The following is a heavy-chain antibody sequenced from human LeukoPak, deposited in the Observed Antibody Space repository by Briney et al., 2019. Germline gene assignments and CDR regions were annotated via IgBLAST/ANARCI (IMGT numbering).Heavy chain of an antibody. CDR3: ARRDTTGWYHHFDY. J-gene: IGHJ4*02. V-gene: IGHV3-53*01. Sequence: PGGSLRLSCAASGLTVSSNSMTWVRQAPGKGLEWVSILYNGGGTNYADSVKGRFTISRDNSRNTLFLQMNSLRAEDTAVYYWARRDTTGWYHHFDYWGQGTLVTVSS. CDR1: GLTVSSNS. D-gene: IGHD6-19*01. CDR2: LYNGGGT.